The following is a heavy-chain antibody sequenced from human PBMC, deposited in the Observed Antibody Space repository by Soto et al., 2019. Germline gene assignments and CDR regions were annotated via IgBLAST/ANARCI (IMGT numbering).Heavy chain of an antibody. CDR3: TRDMGVPAASDYYYYGMDV. CDR2: IYYSGST. D-gene: IGHD2-2*01. Sequence: NPSETLSLTCTVSGGSISSYYWSWIRQPPGKGLEWIRYIYYSGSTNYTPSLKSRVTISVDTSKNQFSLKLSSVTAADTAVYYCTRDMGVPAASDYYYYGMDVWGQGTTVTVSS. V-gene: IGHV4-59*01. J-gene: IGHJ6*02. CDR1: GGSISSYY.